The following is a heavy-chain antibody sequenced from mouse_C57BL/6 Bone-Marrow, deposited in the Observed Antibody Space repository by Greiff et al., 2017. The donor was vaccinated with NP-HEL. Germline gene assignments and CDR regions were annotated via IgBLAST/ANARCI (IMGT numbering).Heavy chain of an antibody. V-gene: IGHV3-6*01. D-gene: IGHD1-2*01. CDR1: GYSITSGYY. CDR2: ISYDGSN. Sequence: EVQLQESGPGLVKPSQSLSLTCSVTGYSITSGYYWNWIRQFPGNKLEWMGYISYDGSNNYNPSLKNRISITRDTSKNQFFLKLNSVTTEDTATYYCASFPYFDYWGQGTTLTVSS. CDR3: ASFPYFDY. J-gene: IGHJ2*01.